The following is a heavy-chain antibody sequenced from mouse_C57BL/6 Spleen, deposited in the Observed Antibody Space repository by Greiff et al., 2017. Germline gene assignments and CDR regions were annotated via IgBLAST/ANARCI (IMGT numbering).Heavy chain of an antibody. V-gene: IGHV14-2*01. J-gene: IGHJ4*01. Sequence: VQLQQSGAELVKPGASVKLSCTASGFNIKDYYMHWVKQRTEQGLEWIGRIDPEDGETKYAPQFQGKATITADTSSNTAYLQLSSLTSEDTAVYYCARWPYYYGSPQYAMDYWGQGTSVTVSS. CDR2: IDPEDGET. D-gene: IGHD1-1*01. CDR3: ARWPYYYGSPQYAMDY. CDR1: GFNIKDYY.